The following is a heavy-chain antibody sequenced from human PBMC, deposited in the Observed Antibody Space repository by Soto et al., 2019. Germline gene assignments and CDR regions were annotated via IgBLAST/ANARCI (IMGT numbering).Heavy chain of an antibody. CDR1: GFTFSTYW. CDR2: INSDGSSK. Sequence: EVQLVESGGDLVQPGGSLRLSCAASGFTFSTYWMHWVRQVPGKGLVWVSRINSDGSSKRYADSVKGRFTISRDNAKNTLYLQMNSLRAEDTAVYYCGRLRSTTLGGGDAFAIWGQGTMDTVSS. V-gene: IGHV3-74*01. J-gene: IGHJ3*02. D-gene: IGHD4-17*01. CDR3: GRLRSTTLGGGDAFAI.